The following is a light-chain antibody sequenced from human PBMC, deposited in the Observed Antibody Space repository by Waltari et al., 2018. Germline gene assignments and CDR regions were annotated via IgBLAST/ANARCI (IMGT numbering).Light chain of an antibody. CDR3: CSYTGTYTHWV. CDR1: SNDVGAYNY. V-gene: IGLV2-11*01. Sequence: QSALTQPRSVSGSPGQSVTISCTGTSNDVGAYNYVSWHQQHPGKAPKLMVYDVSKRPSGVPDRFSASNSGNTASLTISGLQAEDEADYYCCSYTGTYTHWVFGGGTKLTVL. J-gene: IGLJ3*02. CDR2: DVS.